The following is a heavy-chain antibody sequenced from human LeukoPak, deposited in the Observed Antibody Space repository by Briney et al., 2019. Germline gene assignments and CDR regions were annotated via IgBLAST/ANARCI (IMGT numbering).Heavy chain of an antibody. Sequence: SETLSLTCAVYGGSFSGYYWSWVRQPPGKGLEWIGEINHSGSTNYNPSLKSRVTISVDTSKNQFSLKLSSVTAADTAVYYCAREACSSTSCSPYYYYMDVWGKGTTVTVSS. V-gene: IGHV4-34*01. CDR1: GGSFSGYY. CDR2: INHSGST. D-gene: IGHD2-2*01. CDR3: AREACSSTSCSPYYYYMDV. J-gene: IGHJ6*03.